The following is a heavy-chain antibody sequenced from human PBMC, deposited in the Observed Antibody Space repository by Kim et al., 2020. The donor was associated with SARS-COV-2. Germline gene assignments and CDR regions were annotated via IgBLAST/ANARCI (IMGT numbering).Heavy chain of an antibody. CDR1: GFAFSDYY. J-gene: IGHJ6*02. D-gene: IGHD3-9*01. Sequence: GGSLRLSCAASGFAFSDYYMTWIRQAPGKGLEWISYVSNNGGTMYYADSVKGRFTISRDNAKNSLYLQMKSLRAEDTAVYYCARAPYYDTLTDLYYYYAVDVWGQGTTVTVSS. CDR2: VSNNGGTM. V-gene: IGHV3-11*01. CDR3: ARAPYYDTLTDLYYYYAVDV.